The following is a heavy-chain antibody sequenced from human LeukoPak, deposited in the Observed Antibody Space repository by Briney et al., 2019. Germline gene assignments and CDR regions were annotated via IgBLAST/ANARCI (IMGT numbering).Heavy chain of an antibody. CDR3: ARDLPHYYDSSGYSDY. CDR2: IIPIFGTA. CDR1: GGTFSSYA. D-gene: IGHD3-22*01. J-gene: IGHJ4*02. Sequence: SVKVSCKASGGTFSSYAISWVRQAPGQGLEWMGRIIPIFGTANYAQKFQGRVTINTDESTSTAYMELSSLRSEDTAVYYCARDLPHYYDSSGYSDYWGQGTLVTVSS. V-gene: IGHV1-69*05.